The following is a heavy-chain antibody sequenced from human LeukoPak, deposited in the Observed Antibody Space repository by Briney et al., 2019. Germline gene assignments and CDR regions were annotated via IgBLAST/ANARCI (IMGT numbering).Heavy chain of an antibody. J-gene: IGHJ4*02. CDR3: ARSRDILTGYHFDY. D-gene: IGHD3-9*01. CDR1: GGSISSYY. Sequence: SETLSLTCSVSGGSISSYYWSWIRQPPGKGLEWIGYIYYSGSTKYNPSLKSRVTISVDTSKNQFSLKLSSVTAADTAVYYCARSRDILTGYHFDYWGQGTLVTVSS. CDR2: IYYSGST. V-gene: IGHV4-59*01.